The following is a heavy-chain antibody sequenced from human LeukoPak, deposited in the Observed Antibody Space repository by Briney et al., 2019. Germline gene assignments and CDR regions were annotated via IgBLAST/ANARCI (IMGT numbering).Heavy chain of an antibody. CDR1: GFTVSSNY. J-gene: IGHJ4*02. V-gene: IGHV3-53*01. CDR3: ARGTIVATIPLDY. CDR2: IYSGGST. Sequence: GGSLRLSCAASGFTVSSNYMSWVRQAPGKGLEWVSVIYSGGSTYYADSVKGRFTISRDNTKNTLYLQMNSLRAEATAVYYCARGTIVATIPLDYWGQGALVTVSS. D-gene: IGHD5-12*01.